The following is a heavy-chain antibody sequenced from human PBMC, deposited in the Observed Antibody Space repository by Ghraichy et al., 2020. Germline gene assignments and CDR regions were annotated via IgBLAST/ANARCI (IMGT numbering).Heavy chain of an antibody. CDR1: GFTLSSYW. V-gene: IGHV3-74*01. Sequence: GGSLRLSCAASGFTLSSYWMYWVRQAPGKGLVWVSRINSDGISTNYADSVKGRFTISRDNAKNTLYLQMNSLSAEDTAVYYCVRVQRWANENDYWGQGTLVTVSS. CDR2: INSDGIST. D-gene: IGHD5-24*01. J-gene: IGHJ4*02. CDR3: VRVQRWANENDY.